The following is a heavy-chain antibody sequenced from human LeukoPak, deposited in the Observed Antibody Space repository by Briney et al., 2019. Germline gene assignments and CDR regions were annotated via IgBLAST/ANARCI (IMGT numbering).Heavy chain of an antibody. CDR1: GFTVSSNY. J-gene: IGHJ3*02. CDR3: VKDPPRGSSDAFDI. D-gene: IGHD2-2*01. Sequence: GGSLRLSCAASGFTVSSNYMSWVRQAPGKGLEWVSVIYSGGSTYYADSVKGRFTISRDNSKNTLFLQMDSLRAEDTAVYYCVKDPPRGSSDAFDIWGQGTMVTVSS. CDR2: IYSGGST. V-gene: IGHV3-53*01.